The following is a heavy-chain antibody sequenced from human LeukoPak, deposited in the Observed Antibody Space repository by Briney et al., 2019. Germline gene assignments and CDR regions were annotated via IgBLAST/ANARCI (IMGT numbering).Heavy chain of an antibody. CDR3: VGDGHSNTGMNY. J-gene: IGHJ4*02. Sequence: GSLRLSCATSGFTFSGSTIHWVRQAPGKGLEWIGHIRSKANSYVTIYGASVKGRFTISRDDSKNTAYLHMNSLKTEDTAVYYCVGDGHSNTGMNYWGQGTLVTVSS. V-gene: IGHV3-73*01. CDR2: IRSKANSYVT. CDR1: GFTFSGST. D-gene: IGHD2/OR15-2a*01.